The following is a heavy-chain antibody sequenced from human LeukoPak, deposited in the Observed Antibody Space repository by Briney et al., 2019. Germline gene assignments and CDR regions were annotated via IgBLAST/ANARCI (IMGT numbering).Heavy chain of an antibody. CDR1: GYTFTGYY. Sequence: ASVKVSCKASGYTFTGYYMHWVRQAPGQGLEWMGWINPNSGGTNYAQKFQGRVTMTRDTSISTAYMELSRLRSDDTAVYYCARSPGYCTNGVCYWNQSFDYWGQGTLVTVSS. CDR2: INPNSGGT. V-gene: IGHV1-2*02. J-gene: IGHJ4*02. CDR3: ARSPGYCTNGVCYWNQSFDY. D-gene: IGHD2-8*01.